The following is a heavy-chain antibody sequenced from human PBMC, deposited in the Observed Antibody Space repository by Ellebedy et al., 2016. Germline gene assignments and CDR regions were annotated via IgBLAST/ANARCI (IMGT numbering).Heavy chain of an antibody. CDR1: GGSISSGGYS. D-gene: IGHD1-26*01. CDR3: ASQQVGATFDY. Sequence: SETLSLXCAVSGGSISSGGYSWSWIRQPPGKGLEWIGYIYHSGSTYYNPSLKSRVTISVDRSKNQFSLKLSSVTAADTAVYYCASQQVGATFDYWGQGTLVTVSS. CDR2: IYHSGST. V-gene: IGHV4-30-2*01. J-gene: IGHJ4*02.